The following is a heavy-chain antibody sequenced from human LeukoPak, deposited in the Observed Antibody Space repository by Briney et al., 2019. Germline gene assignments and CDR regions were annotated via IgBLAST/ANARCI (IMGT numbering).Heavy chain of an antibody. D-gene: IGHD6-19*01. CDR3: ARGPAGDY. CDR2: INPSGGST. Sequence: GASVKISCKASGYTFSTYYIHWVRQAPGQGLEWMGIINPSGGSTSYAQKFQGRVTMTRDMSTSTAYMELSSLRSEDTAVYYCARGPAGDYWGQGTLVTVSS. CDR1: GYTFSTYY. V-gene: IGHV1-46*01. J-gene: IGHJ4*02.